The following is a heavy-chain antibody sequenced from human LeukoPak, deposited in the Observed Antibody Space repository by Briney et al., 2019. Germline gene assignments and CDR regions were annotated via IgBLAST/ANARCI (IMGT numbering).Heavy chain of an antibody. CDR2: IIPIFGTA. D-gene: IGHD2-15*01. V-gene: IGHV1-69*06. Sequence: SVKVSCKASGYTFTSYAMNWVRQAPGQGLEWMGGIIPIFGTANYAQKFQGRVTITADKSTSTAYMELSSLRSEDTAVYYCARYCSGGSCYQNYYYYMDVWGKGTTVTVSS. CDR3: ARYCSGGSCYQNYYYYMDV. J-gene: IGHJ6*03. CDR1: GYTFTSYA.